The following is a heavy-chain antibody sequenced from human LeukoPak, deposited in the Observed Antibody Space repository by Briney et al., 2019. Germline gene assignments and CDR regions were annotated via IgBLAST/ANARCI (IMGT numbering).Heavy chain of an antibody. J-gene: IGHJ4*02. CDR3: AGSSSYSSGWYMIDY. V-gene: IGHV1-18*01. CDR1: GYTFTSYG. D-gene: IGHD6-19*01. CDR2: ISAYNGNT. Sequence: ASVKVSCKAPGYTFTSYGISWVRQAPGQGLEWMGWISAYNGNTNYAQKLQGRVTMTTDTSTSTAYMELRSLRSDDTAVYYCAGSSSYSSGWYMIDYWGQGTLVTVSS.